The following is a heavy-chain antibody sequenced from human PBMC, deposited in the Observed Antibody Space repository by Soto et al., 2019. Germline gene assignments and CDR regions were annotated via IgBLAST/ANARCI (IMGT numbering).Heavy chain of an antibody. Sequence: QVQLEQSGAEVKKPGSSVKISCKASGGTLSDHGVSWLRRAPGQGLEWVGGTIPVFNTAKYAPKFQGRVTIAADKSTNIAYMELGSLRSDDTAFYYCARGVYGSGNYYTGPSAFDIWGQGTLVIASS. D-gene: IGHD3-10*01. CDR1: GGTLSDHG. CDR3: ARGVYGSGNYYTGPSAFDI. CDR2: TIPVFNTA. J-gene: IGHJ3*02. V-gene: IGHV1-69*06.